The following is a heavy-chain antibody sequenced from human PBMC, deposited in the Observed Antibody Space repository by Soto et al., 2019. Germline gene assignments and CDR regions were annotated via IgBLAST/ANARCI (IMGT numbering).Heavy chain of an antibody. J-gene: IGHJ4*02. Sequence: QVQLVQSGAEVKKPGASVKVSCKASGYTFTSYAMHWVRQAPGQRPEWMGWINAGNGNTKYSQKFQGRVTITRDTSASTAYMELSSLRSEDTAVYYCARDYGGKGEYYFDYWGQGTLVTVSS. CDR1: GYTFTSYA. D-gene: IGHD4-17*01. CDR2: INAGNGNT. V-gene: IGHV1-3*01. CDR3: ARDYGGKGEYYFDY.